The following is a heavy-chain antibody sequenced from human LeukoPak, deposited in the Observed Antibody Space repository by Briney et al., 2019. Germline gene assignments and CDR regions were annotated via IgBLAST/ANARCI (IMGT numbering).Heavy chain of an antibody. J-gene: IGHJ4*02. Sequence: GGSLRLSCAASGFTFSSYGMSWVRQAPGKGLEWVSAISGSGGSTYYADSVKGRFTISRDNSKHTLYLQMNSLRAEDTAVYYCAKGDSITMVRGVIAYWGQGSLVTVSS. CDR1: GFTFSSYG. D-gene: IGHD3-10*01. CDR2: ISGSGGST. CDR3: AKGDSITMVRGVIAY. V-gene: IGHV3-23*01.